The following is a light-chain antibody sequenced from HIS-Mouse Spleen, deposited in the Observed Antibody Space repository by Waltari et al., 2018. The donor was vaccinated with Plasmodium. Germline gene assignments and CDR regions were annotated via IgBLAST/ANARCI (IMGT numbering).Light chain of an antibody. CDR2: AAS. CDR3: QQYYSFPYP. Sequence: AIWLTPSPSLLSASTGDRVTISCQMSQGISSYLSWYQQKPGQAPELLIYAASTLQRVVSSRFSRSGSVTDFTLTIRCLHSEDFATYYCQQYYSFPYPFGQGTKLEIK. CDR1: QGISSY. J-gene: IGKJ2*01. V-gene: IGKV1D-8*02.